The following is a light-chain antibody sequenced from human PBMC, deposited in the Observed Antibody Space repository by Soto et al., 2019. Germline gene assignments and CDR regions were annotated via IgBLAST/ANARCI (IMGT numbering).Light chain of an antibody. CDR2: TSS. CDR3: QKHNAAPLT. V-gene: IGKV1-27*01. J-gene: IGKJ4*01. Sequence: DIQMTQSPSSLSASVGDRVTITCRASQGIGNYLAWYQQKPGKVPKLLIYTSSTLQSGVPSRFSGSGSGTDFTLTISNLQPEDVATYYCQKHNAAPLTFGGGTKV. CDR1: QGIGNY.